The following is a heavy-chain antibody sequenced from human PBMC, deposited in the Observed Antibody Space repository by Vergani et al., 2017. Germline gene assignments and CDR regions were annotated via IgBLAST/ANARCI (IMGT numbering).Heavy chain of an antibody. CDR1: GYSISSGYY. V-gene: IGHV4-38-2*01. CDR2: IYHSGST. J-gene: IGHJ4*02. D-gene: IGHD3-16*01. CDR3: ARQPLDYVWGSLQCFDY. Sequence: QVQLQESGPGLVKPSETLSLTCAVSGYSISSGYYWGWIRQHPGKGLEWIGSIYHSGSTYYNPSLKSRVTISVDTSKNQFSLKLSSVTAADTAVYYCARQPLDYVWGSLQCFDYWGQGTLVTVSS.